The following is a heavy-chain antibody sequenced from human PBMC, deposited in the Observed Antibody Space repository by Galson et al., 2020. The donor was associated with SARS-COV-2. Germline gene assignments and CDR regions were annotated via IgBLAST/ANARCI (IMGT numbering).Heavy chain of an antibody. CDR1: GFTFSSYN. CDR3: ARGRSIFGVRTRYYYDAMDA. D-gene: IGHD3-3*01. Sequence: GGSLRLSCVASGFTFSSYNMNWVRQAPGKGLEWVSSISTSSSYVYYTDSVKGRFTISRDNAKNSLYLQMNSLRAEDTAVYYCARGRSIFGVRTRYYYDAMDAWGQGTTVTVSS. CDR2: ISTSSSYV. V-gene: IGHV3-21*01. J-gene: IGHJ6*02.